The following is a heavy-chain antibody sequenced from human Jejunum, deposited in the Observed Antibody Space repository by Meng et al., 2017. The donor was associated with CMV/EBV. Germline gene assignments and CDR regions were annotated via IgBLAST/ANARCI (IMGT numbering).Heavy chain of an antibody. J-gene: IGHJ5*02. CDR2: LGYSDATT. CDR1: FTFNDFA. V-gene: IGHV3-23*01. Sequence: FTFNDFAMSWVRQAPGKGLEWVATLGYSDATTYFADSVKGRITISRDNSKKTLFLQMNSLRVEDTALYYCAKDERPYTTSMFGFRSWGQGTLVTVSS. D-gene: IGHD3-10*02. CDR3: AKDERPYTTSMFGFRS.